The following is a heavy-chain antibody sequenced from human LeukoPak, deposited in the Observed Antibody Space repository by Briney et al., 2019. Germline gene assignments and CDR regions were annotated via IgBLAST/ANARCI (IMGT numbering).Heavy chain of an antibody. J-gene: IGHJ6*02. V-gene: IGHV3-64D*09. D-gene: IGHD2-15*01. CDR1: GFPSSSYA. CDR2: ISDSGGST. CDR3: VRGYSLGPYGMDV. Sequence: GGSLRLSCSASGFPSSSYAMYGVRQAPGKGLEYVSAISDSGGSTYYADSVKGRFTISRDNSKNTLYLQMSSLRAEDTAVYFCVRGYSLGPYGMDVWGQGTTVTVSS.